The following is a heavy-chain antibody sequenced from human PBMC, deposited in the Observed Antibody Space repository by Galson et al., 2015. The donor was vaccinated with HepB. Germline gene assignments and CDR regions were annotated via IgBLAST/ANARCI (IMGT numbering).Heavy chain of an antibody. CDR2: LDPEDGET. V-gene: IGHV1-24*01. CDR1: GYTLTELS. J-gene: IGHJ4*02. Sequence: SVKVSCKVPGYTLTELSMHWVRQAPGKGLEWMGGLDPEDGETVYAQKFQGRVTMTEDTSTDTAYMELSSLRSEDTAVYYYATGYSGSYPRGIDYWGQGTLVTVSS. CDR3: ATGYSGSYPRGIDY. D-gene: IGHD1-26*01.